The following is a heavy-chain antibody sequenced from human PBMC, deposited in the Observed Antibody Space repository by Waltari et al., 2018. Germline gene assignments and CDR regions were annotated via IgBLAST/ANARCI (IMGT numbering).Heavy chain of an antibody. CDR3: AKDLPWGYIVVVPAAIGPFDY. D-gene: IGHD2-2*02. Sequence: QVQLVESGGGVVQPGGSLRLSCAASGFTFSTYGRHWVRQAPAKGPEWVAFIRYDGSNKYYADSVKGRFTISRDNSKNTLYLQMNSLRAEDTAVYYCAKDLPWGYIVVVPAAIGPFDYWGQGTLVTVSS. V-gene: IGHV3-30*02. CDR2: IRYDGSNK. CDR1: GFTFSTYG. J-gene: IGHJ4*02.